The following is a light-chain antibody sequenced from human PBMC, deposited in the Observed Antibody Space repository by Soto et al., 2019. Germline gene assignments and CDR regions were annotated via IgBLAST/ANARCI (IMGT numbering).Light chain of an antibody. Sequence: QAVVTQEPSLTVSPGGTVTLTCGSSTGTVTSGHYAYWFQQKPGQAPMTLIHDTSNKQSWTPARFSGSLLGGKAALTLTGAQPEDEADYYCLLVYSGDVVFGGGTQLTVL. V-gene: IGLV7-46*01. J-gene: IGLJ2*01. CDR2: DTS. CDR3: LLVYSGDVV. CDR1: TGTVTSGHY.